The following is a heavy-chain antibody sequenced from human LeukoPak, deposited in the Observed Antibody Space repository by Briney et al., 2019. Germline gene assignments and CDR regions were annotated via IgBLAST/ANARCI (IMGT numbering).Heavy chain of an antibody. J-gene: IGHJ3*02. D-gene: IGHD6-19*01. Sequence: SQTLSLTCAISGDSVSSNTAAWNWIRQSPSRGLEWLGRTFYRSKWYDDYAPSVKSRITINPDTSKNQFSLHLNSVTPGDTAVYYCAREVAGTWAFDIWGQGTMVTVP. CDR3: AREVAGTWAFDI. CDR2: TFYRSKWYD. V-gene: IGHV6-1*01. CDR1: GDSVSSNTAA.